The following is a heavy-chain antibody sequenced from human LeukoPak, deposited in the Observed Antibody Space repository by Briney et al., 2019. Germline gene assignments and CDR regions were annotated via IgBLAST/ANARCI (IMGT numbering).Heavy chain of an antibody. V-gene: IGHV3-23*01. D-gene: IGHD4-23*01. CDR1: GFTFRSYA. Sequence: GGSLRLSCAASGFTFRSYAMSWVRRAPGKGLEWVSTISGSGESTYYADSVKGRFTISRDNSKNTLYLQINSLRAEDPAVYFCARAAYGGDFYYFDSWGQGTLVTVSS. J-gene: IGHJ4*02. CDR2: ISGSGEST. CDR3: ARAAYGGDFYYFDS.